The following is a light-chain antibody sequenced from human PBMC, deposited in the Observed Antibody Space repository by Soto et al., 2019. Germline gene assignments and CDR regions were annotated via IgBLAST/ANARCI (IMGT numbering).Light chain of an antibody. V-gene: IGKV1-17*01. Sequence: DIRITRRPPSLSAAVVDRVTITCRASQGIGNDLNWYQQKPGKAPKRLIFTTSNLQNGVPSRFSGSGSGTEFTLTISSLQPEDFATYYCQQFHSYPITFGQGTRLEIK. J-gene: IGKJ5*01. CDR1: QGIGND. CDR2: TTS. CDR3: QQFHSYPIT.